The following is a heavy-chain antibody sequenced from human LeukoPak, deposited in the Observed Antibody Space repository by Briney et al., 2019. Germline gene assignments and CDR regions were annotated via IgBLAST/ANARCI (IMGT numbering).Heavy chain of an antibody. D-gene: IGHD3-3*01. CDR3: ARGLYDFWSGYLDY. Sequence: KPSETLSLTCTVSGYSISSGYYWGWIRQAPGEGLEWIGSIYHSGNTFNNPSLKSRVTISVDTSKNQFSLKLSSVTAADTAVYYCARGLYDFWSGYLDYWGQGTLVTVSS. CDR1: GYSISSGYY. CDR2: IYHSGNT. V-gene: IGHV4-38-2*02. J-gene: IGHJ4*02.